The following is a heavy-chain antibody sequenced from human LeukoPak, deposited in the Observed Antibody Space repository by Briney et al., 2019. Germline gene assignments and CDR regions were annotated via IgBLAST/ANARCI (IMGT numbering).Heavy chain of an antibody. J-gene: IGHJ4*02. CDR1: GGSISSSSYY. CDR3: ARVEMATGGFDY. CDR2: IYYSGST. V-gene: IGHV4-39*01. Sequence: SETLSLTCTVSGGSISSSSYYWGWIRQPPGKGLEWIGSIYYSGSTYCNPSLKSRVTISVDTSKNQFSLKLSSVTAADTAVYYCARVEMATGGFDYWGQGTLVTVSS. D-gene: IGHD5-24*01.